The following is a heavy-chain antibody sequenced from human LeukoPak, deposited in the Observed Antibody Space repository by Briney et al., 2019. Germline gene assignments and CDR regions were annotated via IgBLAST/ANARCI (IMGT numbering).Heavy chain of an antibody. D-gene: IGHD3-3*01. CDR3: ARARDSTGPLGFLEWLLDY. Sequence: ASVKVSCKASGFTFSSHAIHWVRQAPGQRLEWMGWINADNGNTKYSQSFQGRVTITRDTSASTAYMELSSLRSEDSAVYYCARARDSTGPLGFLEWLLDYWGQGTLVTVSP. CDR1: GFTFSSHA. V-gene: IGHV1-3*01. J-gene: IGHJ4*02. CDR2: INADNGNT.